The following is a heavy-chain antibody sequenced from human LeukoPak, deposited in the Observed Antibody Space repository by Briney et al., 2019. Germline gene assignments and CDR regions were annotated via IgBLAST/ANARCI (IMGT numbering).Heavy chain of an antibody. CDR3: ARGRPRSYYDILTGFGYYYMDV. V-gene: IGHV3-7*01. CDR1: GFTFSSYG. CDR2: IKQDGSEK. Sequence: PGGSLRLSCAASGFTFSSYGMHWVRQAPGKGLEWVANIKQDGSEKYYVDSVKGRFTISRDNAKNSLYLQMDSLRAEDTAVYYCARGRPRSYYDILTGFGYYYMDVWGKGTTVTISS. J-gene: IGHJ6*03. D-gene: IGHD3-9*01.